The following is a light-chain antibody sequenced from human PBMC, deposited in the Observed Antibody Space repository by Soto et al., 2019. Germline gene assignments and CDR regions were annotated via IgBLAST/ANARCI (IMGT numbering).Light chain of an antibody. Sequence: VLTQSPGTLSLSPGERTTLSCRASQSISRYLAWYQQKPGQGPRLLIYGASSRATGTPDRFSGSGSGTDFTLTINRLEPEDFALYYCQQYGSSPPTFGQGTKV. CDR3: QQYGSSPPT. J-gene: IGKJ1*01. V-gene: IGKV3-20*01. CDR1: QSISRY. CDR2: GAS.